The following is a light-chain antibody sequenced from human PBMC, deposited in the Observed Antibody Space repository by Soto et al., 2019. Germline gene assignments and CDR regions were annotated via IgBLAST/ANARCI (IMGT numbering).Light chain of an antibody. Sequence: QSALTQPPSASGSPGQSVTISCTGTSSDVGGYNYVSWYQQHPGKAPKLVIFEVNKRPSGVPDRFSGPKSANTASLTVSGLQTEDEADYYCNSYAGSNSFVFGTGTKVTVL. CDR2: EVN. V-gene: IGLV2-8*01. J-gene: IGLJ1*01. CDR1: SSDVGGYNY. CDR3: NSYAGSNSFV.